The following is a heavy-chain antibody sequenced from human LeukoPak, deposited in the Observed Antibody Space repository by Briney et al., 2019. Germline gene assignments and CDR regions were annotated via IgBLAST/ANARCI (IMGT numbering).Heavy chain of an antibody. CDR3: ARHDSTFCTTTRCYGVFDS. J-gene: IGHJ4*02. D-gene: IGHD2-2*01. CDR1: GFTFSSYW. V-gene: IGHV3-21*01. Sequence: PGGSLRLSCAASGFTFSSYWMSWVRQAPGKGLEWVSSITSSSSYIYYANSVKGRFTISRDNAENSLYLQMDTLRAEDTALYYCARHDSTFCTTTRCYGVFDSWGQGTLVTVSS. CDR2: ITSSSSYI.